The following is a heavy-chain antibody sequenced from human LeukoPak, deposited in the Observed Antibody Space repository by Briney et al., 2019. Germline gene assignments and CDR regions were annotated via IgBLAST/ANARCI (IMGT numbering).Heavy chain of an antibody. CDR2: INHSGST. V-gene: IGHV4-34*01. J-gene: IGHJ6*03. CDR1: GGSFSGYY. Sequence: SETLSLTCAVYGGSFSGYYWSWIRQPPGKGLEWIGEINHSGSTKYNPSLKSRATISVGTSKNQFSLKLSSVTAADTAVYYCARVKDYYYYYMDVWGKGTTVTVSS. CDR3: ARVKDYYYYYMDV.